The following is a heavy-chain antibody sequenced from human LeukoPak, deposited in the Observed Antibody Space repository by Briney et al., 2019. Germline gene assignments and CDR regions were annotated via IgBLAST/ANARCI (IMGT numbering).Heavy chain of an antibody. J-gene: IGHJ4*02. V-gene: IGHV4-34*01. CDR2: INHSGST. D-gene: IGHD3-22*01. CDR1: GGSFSGYY. Sequence: SETLSLTCAVYGGSFSGYYWSWIRQPPGKGLEWIGEINHSGSTNYNPSLKSRVTISVDTSKNQFSLKLSSVTAADTAVYYCARHQGYYYDSSGYPHPLYYFDYWGQGTLVTVSS. CDR3: ARHQGYYYDSSGYPHPLYYFDY.